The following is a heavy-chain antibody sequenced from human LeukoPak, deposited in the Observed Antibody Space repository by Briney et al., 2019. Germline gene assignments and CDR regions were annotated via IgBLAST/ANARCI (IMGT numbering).Heavy chain of an antibody. Sequence: GASVRVSCKPSGYTFTSYDISWVRQAPGQGREWRGWISTYNGNTNYAQKLRGRVTMTTDTSTSTAYMELRSLRSDDTAVYYCARGGASTSSGFDYRGQGTLVTVSS. CDR2: ISTYNGNT. D-gene: IGHD2-2*01. J-gene: IGHJ4*02. CDR3: ARGGASTSSGFDY. CDR1: GYTFTSYD. V-gene: IGHV1-18*01.